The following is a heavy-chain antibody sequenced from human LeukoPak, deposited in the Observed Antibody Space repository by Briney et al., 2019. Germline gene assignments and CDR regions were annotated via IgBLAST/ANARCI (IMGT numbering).Heavy chain of an antibody. V-gene: IGHV1-69*13. CDR3: ARKAGYCSAGSCPPIFDY. Sequence: SVTVSCKASGGTFSTYPISWVRQAAGQGLEWVGAIIPHFGTANYAEMFQDRVTLTADESTTTAYMELTSLRSEDTAVYYCARKAGYCSAGSCPPIFDYWGHGTLVTVSS. J-gene: IGHJ4*01. CDR2: IIPHFGTA. D-gene: IGHD2-15*01. CDR1: GGTFSTYP.